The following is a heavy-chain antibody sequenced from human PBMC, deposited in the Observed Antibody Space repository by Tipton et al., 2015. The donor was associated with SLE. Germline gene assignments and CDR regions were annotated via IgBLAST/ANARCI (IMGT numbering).Heavy chain of an antibody. CDR1: GFSFDDNS. CDR2: IRWNSNAV. J-gene: IGHJ6*02. V-gene: IGHV3-9*01. Sequence: SLRLSCAATGFSFDDNSMHWVRQAPGKGLEWVSGIRWNSNAVGYAASVRGRFTISRDNAKSSLYLQMNSLRAEDTALYYCAKGIDKYQHTTGWAYNMDVWGQGTTVTVS. D-gene: IGHD2-2*01. CDR3: AKGIDKYQHTTGWAYNMDV.